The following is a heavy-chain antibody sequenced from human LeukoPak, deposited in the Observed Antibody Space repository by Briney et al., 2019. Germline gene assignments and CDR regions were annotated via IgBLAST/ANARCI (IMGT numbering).Heavy chain of an antibody. Sequence: PGGSLRLSCAASGFTFSSYWIHWVRQAPGKGLVWVSRINSDGSSTSYADSVKGRFTISRDNAKNTLYLQMNSLRAEDTAVYYCARELGYCSSTSCYQYAFDIWGQGTMVTVSS. V-gene: IGHV3-74*01. CDR3: ARELGYCSSTSCYQYAFDI. CDR2: INSDGSST. CDR1: GFTFSSYW. J-gene: IGHJ3*02. D-gene: IGHD2-2*01.